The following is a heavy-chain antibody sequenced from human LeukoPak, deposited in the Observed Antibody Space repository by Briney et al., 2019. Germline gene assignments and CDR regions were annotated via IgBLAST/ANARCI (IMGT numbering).Heavy chain of an antibody. V-gene: IGHV3-74*03. Sequence: GGSLRLSCAASGFTFSTYWMHWVRQVPGKGLVWVSRINSDGSTTTNADSVKGRFIISRDNAKNTLYLQMNSLRAEDTALYYCARVGGPGWYGYWGQGTLVTVSS. D-gene: IGHD6-19*01. CDR3: ARVGGPGWYGY. J-gene: IGHJ4*02. CDR1: GFTFSTYW. CDR2: INSDGSTT.